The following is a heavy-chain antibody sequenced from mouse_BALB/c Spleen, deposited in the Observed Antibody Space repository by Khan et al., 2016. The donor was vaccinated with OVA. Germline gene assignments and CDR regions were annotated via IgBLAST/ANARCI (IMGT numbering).Heavy chain of an antibody. Sequence: QVQLKESGPGLVAPSQTLSITCTVSGFSVTNYGVHWVRQPPGKGLEWLGVIWAGGSTNRNSALMSRLSISKDDSTSQVFLTMNSLQTDDTAIYYCARAVDYGAWFAYWGQGTLVTVSA. D-gene: IGHD1-1*01. CDR1: GFSVTNYG. CDR2: IWAGGST. CDR3: ARAVDYGAWFAY. V-gene: IGHV2-9*02. J-gene: IGHJ3*01.